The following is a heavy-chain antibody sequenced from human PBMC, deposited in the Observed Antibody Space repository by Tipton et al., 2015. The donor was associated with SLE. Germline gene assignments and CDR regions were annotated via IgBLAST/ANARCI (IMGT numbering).Heavy chain of an antibody. CDR1: GDSMRSSMTTYY. CDR2: IFVSGTT. Sequence: TLSLTCTVSGDSMRSSMTTYYWSWIRQTAGKGPEWMGRIFVSGTTNYNPSLKSRVTLSIDTSKNQFSLKLSSVTAADTAVYYCVRDPAPGPFDYWGQGSLVAVSS. V-gene: IGHV4-61*02. CDR3: VRDPAPGPFDY. J-gene: IGHJ4*02.